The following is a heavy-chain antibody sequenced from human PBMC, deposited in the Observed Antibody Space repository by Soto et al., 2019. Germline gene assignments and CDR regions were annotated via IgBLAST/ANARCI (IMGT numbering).Heavy chain of an antibody. CDR3: ARVRVSYSSSSVPHY. Sequence: EVQLVESGGGLVQPGGSLRLSCAASGFTFNKYWMHWFRQAPGKGLVWVSGINHDAGTTDYADSVQGRLSISRDNANNSVYLQLNSLRAEDTAVYYCARVRVSYSSSSVPHYWGQGTLVTVSS. CDR2: INHDAGTT. D-gene: IGHD6-6*01. V-gene: IGHV3-74*01. J-gene: IGHJ4*02. CDR1: GFTFNKYW.